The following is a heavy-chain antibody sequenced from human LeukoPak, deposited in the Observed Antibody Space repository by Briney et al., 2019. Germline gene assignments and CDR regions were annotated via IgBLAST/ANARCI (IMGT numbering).Heavy chain of an antibody. CDR1: GFTFSSYS. CDR2: ISSSSSTI. CDR3: ASRVATITFGLAAAEYYFDY. J-gene: IGHJ4*02. D-gene: IGHD5-12*01. V-gene: IGHV3-48*04. Sequence: GGSLRLSCAASGFTFSSYSMNWVRQAPGKGLEWVSYISSSSSTIYYADSVKGRFTISRDNAKNSLYLQMNSLRAEDTAVYYCASRVATITFGLAAAEYYFDYWGQGTLVTVSS.